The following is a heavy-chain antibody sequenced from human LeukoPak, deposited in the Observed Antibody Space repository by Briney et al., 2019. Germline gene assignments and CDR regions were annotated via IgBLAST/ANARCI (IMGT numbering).Heavy chain of an antibody. CDR3: ASDFAPGITIFGVVINAFDI. CDR1: GGTFSSYA. CDR2: LILIFGTA. D-gene: IGHD3-3*01. V-gene: IGHV1-69*05. J-gene: IGHJ3*02. Sequence: SVKVSCKASGGTFSSYAISWVRQAPGQGLEWLGGLILIFGTANYAQKFQGRVTITTDESTSTAYMELRSLRSEDTAVCYCASDFAPGITIFGVVINAFDIWGQGTMVTVSS.